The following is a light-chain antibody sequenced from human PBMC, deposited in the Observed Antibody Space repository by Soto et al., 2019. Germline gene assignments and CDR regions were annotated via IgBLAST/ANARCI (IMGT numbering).Light chain of an antibody. V-gene: IGKV3-20*01. J-gene: IGKJ1*01. CDR1: QSISSSS. CDR3: QLFGSSPRT. CDR2: GAS. Sequence: EIVLTQSPGTLSLSPGERATLSCRASQSISSSSLAWYQHKSGQAPRLLIYGASSRATVIPDRFSGSGSGTDFTLTISRLGPEDFAVYYCQLFGSSPRTFGQGTKVEIK.